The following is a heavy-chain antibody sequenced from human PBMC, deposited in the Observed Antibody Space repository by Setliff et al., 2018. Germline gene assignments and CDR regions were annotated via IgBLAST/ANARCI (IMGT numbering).Heavy chain of an antibody. V-gene: IGHV4-39*07. J-gene: IGHJ6*03. CDR1: GGSVSNSGFF. Sequence: SETLSLTCTVSGGSVSNSGFFWAWIRQPPGKGLEWIGRVYYSGLDDLNPSLQSRLTISVDTSKKQFSLSLTSVTAADTAIYYCARGITPTTRPGYYYMDVWGKGTTVTVSS. CDR3: ARGITPTTRPGYYYMDV. D-gene: IGHD3-16*01. CDR2: VYYSGLD.